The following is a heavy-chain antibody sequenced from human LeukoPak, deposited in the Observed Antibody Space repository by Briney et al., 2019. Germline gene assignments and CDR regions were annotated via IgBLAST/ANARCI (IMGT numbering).Heavy chain of an antibody. V-gene: IGHV1-69*01. J-gene: IGHJ4*02. CDR1: RGTFSSYA. CDR2: IIPIFGTA. D-gene: IGHD3-22*01. CDR3: ARGLSSGYYPTFDY. Sequence: EASVKVSCKASRGTFSSYAINWVRQAPGQGLEWMGGIIPIFGTANYAQKFQGRVTITADESTSTAYMELCSLRSEDTAVYYCARGLSSGYYPTFDYWGQGTLVTVSS.